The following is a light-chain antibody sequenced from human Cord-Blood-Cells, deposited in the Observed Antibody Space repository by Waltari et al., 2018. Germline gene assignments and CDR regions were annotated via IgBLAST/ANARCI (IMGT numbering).Light chain of an antibody. J-gene: IGLJ2*01. CDR2: GDN. CDR1: RGSIPSHY. Sequence: NFMLNQPHSVSDPPGITVTISSTRTRGSIPSHYVQWYQQRPGSSPTPVISGDNQTPSGVPDRFSGSIDSSANSASLTISGLKTEDEADYYCQSYDSSNVVFGGGTKLTVL. CDR3: QSYDSSNVV. V-gene: IGLV6-57*01.